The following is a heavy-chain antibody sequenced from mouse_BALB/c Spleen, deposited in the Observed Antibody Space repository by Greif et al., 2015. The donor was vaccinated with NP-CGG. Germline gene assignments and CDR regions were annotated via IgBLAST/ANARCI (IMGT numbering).Heavy chain of an antibody. CDR1: GFNIKDYY. V-gene: IGHV14-1*02. Sequence: EVQLQQSGAELVRPGALVKLSCKASGFNIKDYYMHWVKQRPEQGLEWIGWIDPENGNTIYDPKFQGKASITADTSSNTAYLQLSSLTSEDTAVYYCAIGRDYAMDYWGQGTSVTVSS. CDR3: AIGRDYAMDY. D-gene: IGHD2-14*01. J-gene: IGHJ4*01. CDR2: IDPENGNT.